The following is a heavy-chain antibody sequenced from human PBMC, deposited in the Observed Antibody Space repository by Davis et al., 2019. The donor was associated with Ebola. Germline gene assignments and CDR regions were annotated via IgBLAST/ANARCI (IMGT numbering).Heavy chain of an antibody. Sequence: GSLRLSCAASGFTFSSYWMHWVRQAPGKGLVWVSCINRDGSTTTYADSVKGRFTISRDNAKNTLYLQMNNLRVEDTAVYYCARENRGVIISWGQGTLVTVAS. J-gene: IGHJ5*02. D-gene: IGHD3-10*01. CDR1: GFTFSSYW. V-gene: IGHV3-74*03. CDR3: ARENRGVIIS. CDR2: INRDGSTT.